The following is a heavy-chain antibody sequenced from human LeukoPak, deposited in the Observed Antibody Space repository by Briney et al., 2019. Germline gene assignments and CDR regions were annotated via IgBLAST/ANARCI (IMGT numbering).Heavy chain of an antibody. Sequence: GGSLRLSCAASGFTVSNNYMSWVRQAPRKGLEWVSVIYSGGSIYYADSVKGRFTISRDNSKNTLYLQMNSLRAEDTAVYYCERDYSDYTSGWQRQYFQSWGQGPLATVSS. CDR1: GFTVSNNY. CDR3: ERDYSDYTSGWQRQYFQS. J-gene: IGHJ1*01. CDR2: IYSGGSI. V-gene: IGHV3-53*01. D-gene: IGHD6-19*01.